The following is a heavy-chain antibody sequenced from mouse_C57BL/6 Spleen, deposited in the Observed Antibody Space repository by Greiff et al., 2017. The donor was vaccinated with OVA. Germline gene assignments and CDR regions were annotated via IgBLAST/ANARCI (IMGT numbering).Heavy chain of an antibody. J-gene: IGHJ4*01. V-gene: IGHV1-80*01. Sequence: VQLQQSGAELVKPGASVKISCKASGYAFSSSWMNWVKQRPGKGLEWIGQIYPGDGDTNYNGKFKGKATLTADKSSSTAYMQLSSLTSEDSAVYFCARDLGRDAMNYWGQGTSVTVSS. CDR3: ARDLGRDAMNY. D-gene: IGHD4-1*01. CDR2: IYPGDGDT. CDR1: GYAFSSSW.